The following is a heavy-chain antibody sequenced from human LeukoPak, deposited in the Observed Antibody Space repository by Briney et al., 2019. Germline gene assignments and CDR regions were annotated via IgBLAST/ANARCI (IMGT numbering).Heavy chain of an antibody. V-gene: IGHV3-74*01. J-gene: IGHJ4*02. CDR2: IKSDGSNT. D-gene: IGHD3-3*01. CDR1: GFTFSSYW. Sequence: GSLRLSCAASGFTFSSYWMHWFRQAPGKGLVWVSRIKSDGSNTNYADSVKGRFTISRDNAKNTLHLQMNSLRAEDTAVYYCARGGYYGSGRYYFDSWGQGTLVTVSS. CDR3: ARGGYYGSGRYYFDS.